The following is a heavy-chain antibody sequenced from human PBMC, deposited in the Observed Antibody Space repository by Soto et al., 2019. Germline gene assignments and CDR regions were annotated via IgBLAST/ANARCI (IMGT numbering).Heavy chain of an antibody. D-gene: IGHD3-10*01. V-gene: IGHV3-33*01. Sequence: KYYADSMKGRLTISRDNSKNTLYLQMNSLRAEDTAVYYCARGYGSGNYYNVPGIYWGQGTLVTVSS. J-gene: IGHJ4*02. CDR2: K. CDR3: ARGYGSGNYYNVPGIY.